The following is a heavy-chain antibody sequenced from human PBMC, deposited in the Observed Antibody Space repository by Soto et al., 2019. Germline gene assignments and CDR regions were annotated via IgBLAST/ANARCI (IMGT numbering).Heavy chain of an antibody. Sequence: ASVKVSCKASGYTFTSYYMHWVRQAPGQGLEWMGGFDPEDGETIYAQKFQGRVTMTEDTSTDTAYMELSSLRSEDTAVYYCASPGSSGADAFDIWGQGTMVTVSS. CDR3: ASPGSSGADAFDI. CDR2: FDPEDGET. V-gene: IGHV1-24*01. CDR1: GYTFTSYY. D-gene: IGHD6-6*01. J-gene: IGHJ3*02.